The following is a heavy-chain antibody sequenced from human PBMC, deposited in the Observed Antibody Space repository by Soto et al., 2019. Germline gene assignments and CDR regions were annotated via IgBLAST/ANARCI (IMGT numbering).Heavy chain of an antibody. J-gene: IGHJ4*02. Sequence: PGGSLRLSCASSGFTFSNHGIQWVRQAPGKGLEWVSYISSSSSTIYYADSVKGRFTISRDNSKTTLYLQMNSLRAENTAVYYCAKDTTNFWSGYLDYWGQGTLVTVS. CDR2: ISSSSSTI. CDR3: AKDTTNFWSGYLDY. CDR1: GFTFSNHG. V-gene: IGHV3-48*01. D-gene: IGHD3-3*01.